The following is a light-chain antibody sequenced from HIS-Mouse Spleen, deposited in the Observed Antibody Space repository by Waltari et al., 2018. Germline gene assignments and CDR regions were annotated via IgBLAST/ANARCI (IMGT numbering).Light chain of an antibody. V-gene: IGLV3-10*01. CDR3: YSTDSSGNHRV. J-gene: IGLJ2*01. CDR1: AFPKKY. Sequence: SYKLTQPPPVSVSPGQTARITCPGDAFPKKYAYWYQQKSGQAPVLVIYEDSKRPSGIPERFSGSSSGTMATLTISGAQVEDEADYYCYSTDSSGNHRVFGGGTKLTVL. CDR2: EDS.